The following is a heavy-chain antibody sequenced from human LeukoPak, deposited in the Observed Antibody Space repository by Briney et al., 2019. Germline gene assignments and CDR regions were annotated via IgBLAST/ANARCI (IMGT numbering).Heavy chain of an antibody. Sequence: ASVKVSCKASGYTFINYVIHWVRQAPGQRPEWMGWINAGNSDTKYSQKFQGRVSISRDTSASTVHMELNSLRSEDTAVYYCARHERDFDYWGQGTLVTVSS. J-gene: IGHJ4*02. D-gene: IGHD1-1*01. CDR1: GYTFINYV. V-gene: IGHV1-3*01. CDR3: ARHERDFDY. CDR2: INAGNSDT.